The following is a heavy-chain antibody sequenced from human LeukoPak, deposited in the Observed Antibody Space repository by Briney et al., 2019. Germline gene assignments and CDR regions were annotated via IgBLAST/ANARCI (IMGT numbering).Heavy chain of an antibody. D-gene: IGHD1-26*01. CDR2: TYYSRNT. V-gene: IGHV4-39*02. CDR1: GGSATRSTCY. Sequence: PSETLSLTCTVSGGSATRSTCYWGWIRQPPGKGLEWIGSTYYSRNTYYNPSLGSRVTISVDTSKNHFSLKLNSVTAADTGVYYCARGSGSAYNYFDSWGQGTLVTVSS. CDR3: ARGSGSAYNYFDS. J-gene: IGHJ4*02.